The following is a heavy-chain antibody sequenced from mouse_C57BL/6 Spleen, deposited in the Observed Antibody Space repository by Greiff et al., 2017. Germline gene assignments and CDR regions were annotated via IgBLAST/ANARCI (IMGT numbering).Heavy chain of an antibody. V-gene: IGHV1-18*01. J-gene: IGHJ2*01. CDR3: ARRVYYVDY. CDR1: GYTFTDYN. CDR2: INPNNGGT. Sequence: VQLQQSGPELVKPGASVTIPCMASGYTFTDYNMDWVKQSHGKSLEWIGNINPNNGGTVYTQKFTGKATLTVDKASSTAYLELRGLTSEDTAIYYYARRVYYVDYWGQGTTLTVSS.